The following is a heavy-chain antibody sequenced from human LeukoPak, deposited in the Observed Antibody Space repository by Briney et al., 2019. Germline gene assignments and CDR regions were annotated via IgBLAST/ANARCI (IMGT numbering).Heavy chain of an antibody. J-gene: IGHJ3*02. CDR3: ARGGEYSGSYDAFDI. CDR2: IIPILGIA. CDR1: GGTFSSYT. Sequence: SVKVSCKASGGTFSSYTISWVRQAPGQGLEWMGRIIPILGIANYAQKFQGRVTITADKSTSTAYMELSSLRSEDTAVYYCARGGEYSGSYDAFDIWGQGTMVTVSS. D-gene: IGHD1-26*01. V-gene: IGHV1-69*02.